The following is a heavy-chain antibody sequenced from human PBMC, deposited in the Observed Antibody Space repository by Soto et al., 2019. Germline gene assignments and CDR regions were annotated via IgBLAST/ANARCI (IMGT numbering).Heavy chain of an antibody. CDR2: IYYSGST. J-gene: IGHJ6*02. V-gene: IGHV4-39*01. CDR1: VGSISSSSYY. CDR3: ARLGCSGGSCYLDYYGMDV. Sequence: SETLSLTCTVSVGSISSSSYYWGWIRQPPGKGLEWIGSIYYSGSTYYNPSLKSRVTISVDTSKNQFSLKLSSVTAADTAVYYCARLGCSGGSCYLDYYGMDVWGQGTTVT. D-gene: IGHD2-15*01.